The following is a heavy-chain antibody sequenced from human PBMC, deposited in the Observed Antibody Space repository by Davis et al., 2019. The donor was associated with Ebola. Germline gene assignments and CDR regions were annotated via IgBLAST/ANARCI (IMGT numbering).Heavy chain of an antibody. CDR1: GFSLSTSGVG. J-gene: IGHJ4*02. V-gene: IGHV2-5*02. CDR2: IYWDDDK. Sequence: SGPTLVTPTQTLTLTCTFSGFSLSTSGVGVGWICQPPGKALEWLALIYWDDDKRYSPSLKSRLTITKDTSKNQVVLTMTNMDPVDTATYYCAHRGSNCSSTSCYLHYFDYWGQGTLVTVSS. D-gene: IGHD2-2*01. CDR3: AHRGSNCSSTSCYLHYFDY.